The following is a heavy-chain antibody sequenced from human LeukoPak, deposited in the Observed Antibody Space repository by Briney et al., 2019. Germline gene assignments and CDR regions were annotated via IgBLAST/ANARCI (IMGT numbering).Heavy chain of an antibody. D-gene: IGHD3-22*01. Sequence: GASVKVSCKASGYTFTSYDINWVRQATGQGLEWMGWMNPNSGNTGYAQKFQGRVTITADKSTSTAYMELSSLRSEDTAVYYCARDPRISYYDSSGYSLGEYFQHWGQGTLVTVSS. V-gene: IGHV1-8*01. CDR3: ARDPRISYYDSSGYSLGEYFQH. J-gene: IGHJ1*01. CDR1: GYTFTSYD. CDR2: MNPNSGNT.